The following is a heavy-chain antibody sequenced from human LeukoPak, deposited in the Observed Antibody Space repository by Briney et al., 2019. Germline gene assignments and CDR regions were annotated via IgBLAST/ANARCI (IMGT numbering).Heavy chain of an antibody. D-gene: IGHD3-10*01. CDR1: GFTVSSNY. J-gene: IGHJ2*01. V-gene: IGHV3-53*01. CDR2: IYSGGST. Sequence: GGSLRLSCAASGFTVSSNYMSWVRQAPGKGLEWVSVIYSGGSTYYADSVKGRFTISRDNSKSTLYLQMNSLRAEDTAVYYCAKDREYWYFDLWGRGTLVTVSS. CDR3: AKDREYWYFDL.